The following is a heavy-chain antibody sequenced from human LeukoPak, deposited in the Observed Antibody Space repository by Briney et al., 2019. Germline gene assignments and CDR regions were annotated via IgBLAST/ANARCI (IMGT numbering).Heavy chain of an antibody. V-gene: IGHV4-39*01. J-gene: IGHJ5*02. CDR2: IYYSGST. CDR1: GGSISSSSYY. Sequence: PSETLSLTCTVSGGSISSSSYYWGWIRQPPGKGLEGVGSIYYSGSTYYNPSLKSRVTISVDTSKTQFSLKLSSVTAADTAVYYCASAVSAAGGSWFDPWGPGTLVTVSS. CDR3: ASAVSAAGGSWFDP. D-gene: IGHD6-13*01.